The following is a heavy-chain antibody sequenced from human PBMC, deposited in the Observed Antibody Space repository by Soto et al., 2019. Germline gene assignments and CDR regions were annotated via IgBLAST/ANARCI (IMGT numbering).Heavy chain of an antibody. CDR1: GFIFSTYV. CDR2: ISYDGNNK. J-gene: IGHJ5*02. D-gene: IGHD4-17*01. V-gene: IGHV3-30*18. Sequence: QVQLVESGGGVLQPGRSLRLSCAASGFIFSTYVMHWVRQAPGKGLEWLSVISYDGNNKYYADSVKGPFTISRDNSKNALWMQMDSLRTEDTAVYYCAEALLLTTITTVGAWGQGALVTVSS. CDR3: AEALLLTTITTVGA.